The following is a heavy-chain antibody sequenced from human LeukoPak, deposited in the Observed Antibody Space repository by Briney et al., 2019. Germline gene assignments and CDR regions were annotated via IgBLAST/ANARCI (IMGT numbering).Heavy chain of an antibody. D-gene: IGHD3-22*01. V-gene: IGHV3-30*03. J-gene: IGHJ4*02. CDR1: GFTFSSYG. Sequence: GGSLRLSCAASGFTFSSYGMHWVRQAPGKGLEWVAVISYDGSNKYYADSVKGRFTISRDNSKNTLYLQMNSLRAEDTAVYYCARRDISYDSSGYIDYWGQGTLVTVSS. CDR2: ISYDGSNK. CDR3: ARRDISYDSSGYIDY.